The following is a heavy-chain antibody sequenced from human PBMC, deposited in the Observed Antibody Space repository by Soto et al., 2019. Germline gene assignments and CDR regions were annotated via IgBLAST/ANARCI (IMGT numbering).Heavy chain of an antibody. CDR1: GFTFSSYA. CDR2: ISYDGSNK. J-gene: IGHJ5*02. Sequence: PGGSLRLSCAASGFTFSSYAMHWVRQAPGKGLEWVAVISYDGSNKYYADSVKGRFTISRDNPKNTLYLQMNSLRAEDTAVYYCARDANGWMAARPRAGWFDPWGQGTLVTVSS. V-gene: IGHV3-30-3*01. D-gene: IGHD6-6*01. CDR3: ARDANGWMAARPRAGWFDP.